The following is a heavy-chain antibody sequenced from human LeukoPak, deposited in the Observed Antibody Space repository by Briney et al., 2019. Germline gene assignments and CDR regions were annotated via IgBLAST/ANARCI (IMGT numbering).Heavy chain of an antibody. D-gene: IGHD3-9*01. CDR2: INPNSGDT. CDR1: GYRFGGNY. CDR3: ARAREVTGLTP. Sequence: ASVKVSCKASGYRFGGNYIHWVRQAPGQGLEWMAWINPNSGDTNYAQKFQGRVTVTKDTSISTVYMELSRLRYDDTAIYYCARAREVTGLTPWGQGTLVTVSS. J-gene: IGHJ5*02. V-gene: IGHV1-2*02.